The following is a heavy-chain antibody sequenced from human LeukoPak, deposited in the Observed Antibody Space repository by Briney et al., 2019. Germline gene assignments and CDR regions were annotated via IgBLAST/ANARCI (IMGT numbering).Heavy chain of an antibody. D-gene: IGHD6-6*01. CDR2: ISGSGGST. Sequence: PGGSLRLSCAASGFTFSSYAMSWVRQAPGKGLEWVSAISGSGGSTYYADSVKGRFTISRDNSKNTLYLQMNSLRAEDTAVYYCAKYSALLGIAARPSNAFDIWGQGTMVTVSS. J-gene: IGHJ3*02. CDR1: GFTFSSYA. CDR3: AKYSALLGIAARPSNAFDI. V-gene: IGHV3-23*01.